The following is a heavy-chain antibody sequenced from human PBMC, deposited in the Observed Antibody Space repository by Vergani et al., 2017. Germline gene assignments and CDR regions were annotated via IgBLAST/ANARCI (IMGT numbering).Heavy chain of an antibody. CDR1: GFSLTTGGEG. Sequence: QNTLRESGPTLVKPTQNLTLTCTFSGFSLTTGGEGVGWIRQPPGRALEWLAFVYWDDDERYSPSLKSRVTITKDTSKNEVILTMATMDPVDTATYYCVHRLGYFDWDGAFDVWGQGTLVTVS. D-gene: IGHD3-9*01. V-gene: IGHV2-5*02. J-gene: IGHJ4*02. CDR2: VYWDDDE. CDR3: VHRLGYFDWDGAFDV.